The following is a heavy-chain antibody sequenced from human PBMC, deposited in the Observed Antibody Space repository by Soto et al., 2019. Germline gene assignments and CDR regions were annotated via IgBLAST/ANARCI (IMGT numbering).Heavy chain of an antibody. CDR2: LYNAGST. CDR3: ARDLWGYCGTDCYPLDV. V-gene: IGHV4-59*01. D-gene: IGHD2-21*02. Sequence: ETLSLTCTVSGGSISRYYWSWIRQPPGKGLEWIGYLYNAGSTIYNPSLKSRVTISVDMSQNQFSLNLNYVTAADTAVYYCARDLWGYCGTDCYPLDVWGQGTTVTVS. J-gene: IGHJ6*02. CDR1: GGSISRYY.